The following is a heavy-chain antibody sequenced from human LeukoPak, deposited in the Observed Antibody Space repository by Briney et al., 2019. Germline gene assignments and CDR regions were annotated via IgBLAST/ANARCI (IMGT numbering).Heavy chain of an antibody. CDR1: GFTFSSYA. D-gene: IGHD1-26*01. Sequence: SGGSLRLSCAASGFTFSSYAMSWVRQAPGKGLEWVSAISGSGGGTYYADSVKGRFTISRDNSKNTLYLQMNSLRAEDTAVYYCAKGIYLGSYPRVVGYFDYWGQGTLVTVSS. CDR2: ISGSGGGT. CDR3: AKGIYLGSYPRVVGYFDY. V-gene: IGHV3-23*01. J-gene: IGHJ4*02.